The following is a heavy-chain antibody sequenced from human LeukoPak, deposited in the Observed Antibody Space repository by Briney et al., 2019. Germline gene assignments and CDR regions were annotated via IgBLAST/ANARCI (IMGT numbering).Heavy chain of an antibody. D-gene: IGHD6-19*01. V-gene: IGHV4-34*01. J-gene: IGHJ6*02. CDR3: ARARAVAGTWYYYYGMDV. Sequence: SETLSLTCDVYGGSISGYYWSWIRQPPGKGLEWIGEINHSGSTNYNPSLKSRVTILVDKSKNQFSLKLSSVTAADTAVYYCARARAVAGTWYYYYGMDVWGQGTTVTVSS. CDR2: INHSGST. CDR1: GGSISGYY.